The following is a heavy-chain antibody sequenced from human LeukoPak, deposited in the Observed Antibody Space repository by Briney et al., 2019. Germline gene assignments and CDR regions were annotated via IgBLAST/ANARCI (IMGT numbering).Heavy chain of an antibody. J-gene: IGHJ4*02. CDR1: GFTFSSYG. Sequence: PGGSLRLSCAASGFTFSSYGMSWVRQAPGKGLEWVSAISGSGGSTYYADSVKGRFTISRDNSKNTLYLQMNSLRAEDTAVYYCAKDVYGSGSYYNGDYWGQGTLVTVSS. CDR3: AKDVYGSGSYYNGDY. D-gene: IGHD3-10*01. V-gene: IGHV3-23*01. CDR2: ISGSGGST.